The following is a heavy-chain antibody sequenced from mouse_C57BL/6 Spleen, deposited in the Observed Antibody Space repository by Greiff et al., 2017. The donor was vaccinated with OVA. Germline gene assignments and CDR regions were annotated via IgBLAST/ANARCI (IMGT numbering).Heavy chain of an antibody. CDR1: GFTFSSYA. CDR2: ISDGGSYT. CDR3: ARVPQLRKCDY. V-gene: IGHV5-4*01. J-gene: IGHJ2*01. Sequence: EVQVVESGGGLVKPGGSLKLSCAASGFTFSSYAMSWVRQTPEKRLEWVATISDGGSYTYYPDNVKGRFTISRDNAKNNLYLQMSHLKSEDTAMYYCARVPQLRKCDYWRKGTTLRVPS. D-gene: IGHD4-1*02.